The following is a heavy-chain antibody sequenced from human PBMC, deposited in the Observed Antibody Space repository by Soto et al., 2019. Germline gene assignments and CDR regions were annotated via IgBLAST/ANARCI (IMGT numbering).Heavy chain of an antibody. D-gene: IGHD1-7*01. CDR1: GYTFTSYG. V-gene: IGHV1-18*01. CDR3: ARNKPNWNYDDYYYYCGMDV. Sequence: QVQLVQSGAEVKKPGASVKVSCKAAGYTFTSYGIRWVRQAPGQGLESMGWISAYNGNTNYAQKLQGRVTMPTDTSTSTADMELRSLRSNDTAVYYCARNKPNWNYDDYYYYCGMDVWGQGTTVTVSS. CDR2: ISAYNGNT. J-gene: IGHJ6*02.